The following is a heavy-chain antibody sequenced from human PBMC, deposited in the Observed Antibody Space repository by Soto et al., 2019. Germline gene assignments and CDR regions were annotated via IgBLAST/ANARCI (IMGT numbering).Heavy chain of an antibody. CDR1: GFTFDDYA. V-gene: IGHV3-9*01. J-gene: IGHJ6*03. Sequence: EVQLVESGGGLVQPGRSLRLSCAASGFTFDDYAMHWVRQAPGKGLEWVSGISWNSGSIGYADSVKGRFTISRDNAKNSLYLQMNSLRADDTALYYCAKDRLHYYYYDNMDVLVKGTTVTVSS. CDR2: ISWNSGSI. CDR3: AKDRLHYYYYDNMDV.